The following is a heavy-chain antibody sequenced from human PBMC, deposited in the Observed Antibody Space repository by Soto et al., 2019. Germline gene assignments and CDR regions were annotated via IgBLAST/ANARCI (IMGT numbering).Heavy chain of an antibody. CDR2: IYYTGST. Sequence: SETLSLTCTVSGGSMTSYYWSWPRQPPGKGLEWIGYIYYTGSTTYNPSLKSRVTISVDTSKNQFSLKLSSVTAADTAVYYCARGRGSYSDNSGYLAYWGQGTLVTVSS. V-gene: IGHV4-59*01. CDR1: GGSMTSYY. D-gene: IGHD3-22*01. CDR3: ARGRGSYSDNSGYLAY. J-gene: IGHJ4*02.